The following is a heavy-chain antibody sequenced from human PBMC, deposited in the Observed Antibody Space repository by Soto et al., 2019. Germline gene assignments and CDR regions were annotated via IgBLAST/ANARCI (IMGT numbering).Heavy chain of an antibody. CDR1: GYTLTELS. CDR2: FDPEDGET. CDR3: ARSIRDREGSDTWVTDAFEI. V-gene: IGHV1-24*01. Sequence: ASVKVSCKVSGYTLTELSMHWVRQAPGKGLEWMGGFDPEDGETIYAQKFQGRVTMTEDTSTDTAYMELSSLRSEDTAVYYCARSIRDREGSDTWVTDAFEIWGKGTEVTV. J-gene: IGHJ3*02. D-gene: IGHD2-21*01.